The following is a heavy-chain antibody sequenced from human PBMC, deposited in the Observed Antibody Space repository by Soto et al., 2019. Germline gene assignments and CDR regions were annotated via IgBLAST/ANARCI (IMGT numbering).Heavy chain of an antibody. V-gene: IGHV3-66*01. D-gene: IGHD3-16*01. J-gene: IGHJ4*02. CDR3: ARDPWAADY. Sequence: EVQLVESGGGLVQPGGSLRLSCAASGFTVSTKSMSWGRQAPGKGLEWVSVIYSGGSTYYADSVRGRFTISRDNSKNTVNLQMNSLRAEDTAVYYCARDPWAADYWGQGTLVTVS. CDR1: GFTVSTKS. CDR2: IYSGGST.